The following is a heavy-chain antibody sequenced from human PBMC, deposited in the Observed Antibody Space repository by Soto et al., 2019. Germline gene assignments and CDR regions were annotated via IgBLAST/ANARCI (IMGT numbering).Heavy chain of an antibody. J-gene: IGHJ4*02. CDR3: ARSVAVPGAHIDY. V-gene: IGHV4-59*01. Sequence: VQLQESGPGLVKPSETLSLTCSVSGGSISGSYWSWIRQSPGKGLEWLGYVYYTGSTNYSPSLRSRVSISVDTSKNEFSLRLSSVTAADTAVYFCARSVAVPGAHIDYWGQGTQVTVSS. CDR1: GGSISGSY. CDR2: VYYTGST. D-gene: IGHD6-19*01.